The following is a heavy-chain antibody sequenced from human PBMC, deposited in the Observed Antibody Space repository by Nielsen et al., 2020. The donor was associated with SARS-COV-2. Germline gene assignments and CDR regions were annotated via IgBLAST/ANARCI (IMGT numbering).Heavy chain of an antibody. CDR1: GFAFSTYW. J-gene: IGHJ4*02. Sequence: GGSLRLSCAASGFAFSTYWMHWVRQVPGRGLVWVSRINTDGSKRAYADSVKGRFTISRDNARDTLDLQMSSLTAEDTAVYYCVRVRDDGYYYDSGPFDYWGQGALVTVSS. V-gene: IGHV3-74*01. CDR2: INTDGSKR. D-gene: IGHD3-10*01. CDR3: VRVRDDGYYYDSGPFDY.